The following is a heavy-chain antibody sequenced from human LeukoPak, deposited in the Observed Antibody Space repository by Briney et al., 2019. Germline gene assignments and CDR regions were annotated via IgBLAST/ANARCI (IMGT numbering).Heavy chain of an antibody. Sequence: GGSLRLSCAASGFTFSSYAMSWVRQAPGKGLEWVSAISGSGGSTYYADSVKGRFTISRDNAKNSLYLQMNSLRAEDTAVYYCAREALGYFDWLLSGPFDYWGQGTLVTVSS. CDR2: ISGSGGST. D-gene: IGHD3-9*01. CDR3: AREALGYFDWLLSGPFDY. J-gene: IGHJ4*02. CDR1: GFTFSSYA. V-gene: IGHV3-23*01.